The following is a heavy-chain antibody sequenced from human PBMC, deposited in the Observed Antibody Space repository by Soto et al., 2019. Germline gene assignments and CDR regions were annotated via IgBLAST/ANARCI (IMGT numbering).Heavy chain of an antibody. CDR1: GDTFAFYS. J-gene: IGHJ4*02. V-gene: IGHV1-69*02. Sequence: QVQLVQSGAEVKRPGSSVKVSCKASGDTFAFYSINWVLQAPGLGLEWMGRINPILSMSNYAQRFQGRVTMTADKSTSTAYMVLNSLGSEDTAMYYCATSYGSGYRAFDYWGQGALVTVSS. CDR2: INPILSMS. CDR3: ATSYGSGYRAFDY. D-gene: IGHD3-10*01.